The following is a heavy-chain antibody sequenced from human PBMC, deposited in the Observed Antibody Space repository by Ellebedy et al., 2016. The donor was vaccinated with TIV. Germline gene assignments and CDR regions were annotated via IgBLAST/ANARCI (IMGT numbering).Heavy chain of an antibody. CDR2: INPSGGST. J-gene: IGHJ4*02. V-gene: IGHV1-46*01. CDR1: GYTFTGYY. D-gene: IGHD1-26*01. Sequence: ASVKVFCXASGYTFTGYYMHWVRQAPGQGLEWMGIINPSGGSTSYAQKFQGRVTMTRDTSTSTVYMELSSLRSEDTAVYYCARDLVGATGGGCDYWGQGTLVTVSS. CDR3: ARDLVGATGGGCDY.